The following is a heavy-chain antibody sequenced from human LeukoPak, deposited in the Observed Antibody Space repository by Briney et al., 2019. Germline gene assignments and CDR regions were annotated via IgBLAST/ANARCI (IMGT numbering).Heavy chain of an antibody. CDR3: ARALVAGVTLNALDI. CDR1: GFSFSSYW. CDR2: IQYDGSTT. V-gene: IGHV3-74*01. D-gene: IGHD2-15*01. J-gene: IGHJ3*02. Sequence: GGSLRLSCAAAGFSFSSYWMHWVRQAPGKGLVWVARIQYDGSTTNYADSVKGRFTISRDNAKKTLYVQMNSLRAEDTAVYYCARALVAGVTLNALDIWGQGTMVTVSS.